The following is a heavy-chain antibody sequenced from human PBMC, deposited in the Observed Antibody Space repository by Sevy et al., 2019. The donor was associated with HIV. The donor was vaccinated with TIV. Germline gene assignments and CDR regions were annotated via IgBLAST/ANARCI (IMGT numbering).Heavy chain of an antibody. J-gene: IGHJ4*02. Sequence: ASVKVSCKASGYTFTGYYMHWVRQAPGQGLEWMGWINPNSGGTNYAQKFQGRVTMTRDTSISTAYMELSRLRSDDTAVYYCATGPGDGYNRGFNDYWGQGTLVTVSS. CDR2: INPNSGGT. CDR1: GYTFTGYY. CDR3: ATGPGDGYNRGFNDY. V-gene: IGHV1-2*02. D-gene: IGHD5-12*01.